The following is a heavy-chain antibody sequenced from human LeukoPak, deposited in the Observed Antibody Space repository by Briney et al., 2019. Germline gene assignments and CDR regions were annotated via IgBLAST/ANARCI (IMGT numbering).Heavy chain of an antibody. CDR1: GIIFSTYG. Sequence: GRSLRLSCAASGIIFSTYGMHWVRQAPGKGLEWVSTISATGANTYYADSVNGRFTISRDNSKNTLYLQMSSLRVEDTALYYCAKVHRAANWFDAFDVWGQGTMVTVSS. D-gene: IGHD2-15*01. J-gene: IGHJ3*01. CDR2: ISATGANT. V-gene: IGHV3-23*01. CDR3: AKVHRAANWFDAFDV.